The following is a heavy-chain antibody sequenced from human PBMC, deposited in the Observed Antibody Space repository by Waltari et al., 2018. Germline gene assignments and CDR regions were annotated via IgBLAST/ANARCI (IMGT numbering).Heavy chain of an antibody. Sequence: QRLESGGGLVTPGASLRLSCPASAVTFSTYGMNWVRQAPGKGLEWVTFISGGGSDIYYLDSVKGRFTISRDKDKNSLYLQMDSLTADDTAGYYCVRALTTPNGFWGQGTLVTVSS. CDR2: ISGGGSDI. CDR3: VRALTTPNGF. V-gene: IGHV3-21*03. D-gene: IGHD1-1*01. J-gene: IGHJ4*02. CDR1: AVTFSTYG.